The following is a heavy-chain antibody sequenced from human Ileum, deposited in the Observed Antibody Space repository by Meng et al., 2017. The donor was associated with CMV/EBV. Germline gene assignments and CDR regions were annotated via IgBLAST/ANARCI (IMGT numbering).Heavy chain of an antibody. CDR2: IRVDGET. CDR1: GFTFNTYA. CDR3: AKATDFDS. J-gene: IGHJ4*02. V-gene: IGHV3-23*01. Sequence: GESLKISCTASGFTFNTYALNWVRQAPGKGLEWVSGIRVDGETFYAGSVKGRFTISRDDSKNTLYLQMNSLRGEDTALYYCAKATDFDSWGQGTRVTGSS. D-gene: IGHD4-11*01.